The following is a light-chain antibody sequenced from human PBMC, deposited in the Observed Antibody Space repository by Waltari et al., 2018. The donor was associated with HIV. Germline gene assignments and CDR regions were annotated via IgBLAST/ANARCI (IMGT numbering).Light chain of an antibody. CDR3: QQTYSTPQT. Sequence: IQMTQSPSSLSASVGDRVTITCRASQNINNDLSWYQQTPGKAPTLLVFAASILQSGVPSRFSGSGSGTDFTLTVSSLQPEDFATYYCQQTYSTPQTFGQGTRLEIK. CDR1: QNINND. V-gene: IGKV1-39*01. J-gene: IGKJ5*01. CDR2: AAS.